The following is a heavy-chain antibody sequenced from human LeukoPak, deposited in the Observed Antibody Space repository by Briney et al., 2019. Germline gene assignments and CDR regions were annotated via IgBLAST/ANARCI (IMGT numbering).Heavy chain of an antibody. Sequence: GGSLRLSCAASGFTVSSNYMSWVRQAPGKGLEWISVIYSGGSTYYADSVKGRFTISRDNSKNTLYLQMNSLRAEDTAVYYCARGSRSSGWFDYWGQGTLVTVSS. V-gene: IGHV3-53*01. CDR3: ARGSRSSGWFDY. CDR2: IYSGGST. D-gene: IGHD6-19*01. J-gene: IGHJ4*02. CDR1: GFTVSSNY.